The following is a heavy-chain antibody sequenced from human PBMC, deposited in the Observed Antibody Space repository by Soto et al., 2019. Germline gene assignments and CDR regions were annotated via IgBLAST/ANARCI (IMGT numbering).Heavy chain of an antibody. J-gene: IGHJ5*02. CDR2: ISSSGSTI. CDR3: ARGRSIAARLGGWFDP. D-gene: IGHD6-6*01. V-gene: IGHV3-48*03. CDR1: GFTFSSYE. Sequence: GGSLRLSCAASGFTFSSYEMNWVRQAPGKGLEWVSYISSSGSTIYYADSVKGRFTISRDNAKNSLYLQMNSLRAEDTAVYYCARGRSIAARLGGWFDPWGQGTLVTVSS.